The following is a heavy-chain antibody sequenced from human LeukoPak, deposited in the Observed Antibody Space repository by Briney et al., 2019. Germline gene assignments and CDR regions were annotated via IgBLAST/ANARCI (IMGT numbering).Heavy chain of an antibody. D-gene: IGHD2-2*01. CDR3: ARGVGVPAAIMGAFDI. Sequence: KSSEALSLTCAVSGYSISSGYYWGWIRQPPGKGLEWIGSIYHSRSTYYNPSLKSRVTISVDRSKNQFSLKLCSVTAADTAVYYCARGVGVPAAIMGAFDIWGQGTMVTVSS. J-gene: IGHJ3*02. V-gene: IGHV4-38-2*01. CDR2: IYHSRST. CDR1: GYSISSGYY.